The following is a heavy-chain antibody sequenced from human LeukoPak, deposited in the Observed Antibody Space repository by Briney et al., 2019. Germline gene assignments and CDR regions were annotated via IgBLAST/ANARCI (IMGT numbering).Heavy chain of an antibody. CDR1: GGSISSYY. Sequence: PSETLSLTCTVSGGSISSYYWSWIQQPPGKGLEWIGYIYYTGTTKYNPSLTSRVTISVDTSKSQFSVKLSSVTAADTAVYYCARDYDNSGLRHFDLWGRGTLVTVSS. CDR3: ARDYDNSGLRHFDL. CDR2: IYYTGTT. V-gene: IGHV4-59*01. D-gene: IGHD3-22*01. J-gene: IGHJ2*01.